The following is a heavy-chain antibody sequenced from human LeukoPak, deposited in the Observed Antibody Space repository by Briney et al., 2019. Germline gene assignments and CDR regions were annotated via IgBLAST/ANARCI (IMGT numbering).Heavy chain of an antibody. CDR2: ISAYDGRT. Sequence: ASVKVCCKAPEQTPTCSIINWGGQAPGQRLEWMGWISAYDGRTNYAQKFQGRVTMTTDSSTSTAYMSLSRLKSDDTAVYYCGEDGTDHPFIDYWGQGTLVTVSS. CDR1: EQTPTCSI. J-gene: IGHJ4*02. D-gene: IGHD1-14*01. CDR3: GEDGTDHPFIDY. V-gene: IGHV1-18*01.